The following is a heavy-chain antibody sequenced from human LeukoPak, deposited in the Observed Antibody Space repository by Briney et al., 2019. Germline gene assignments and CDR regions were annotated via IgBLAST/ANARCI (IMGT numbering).Heavy chain of an antibody. J-gene: IGHJ4*02. CDR1: GYTFATYS. D-gene: IGHD6-19*01. CDR3: ARGHSSGRDYYFDT. Sequence: ASVKVSCKTSGYTFATYSINWVRQAPGQGLEWMGWISGYSGSTNYAQKLQGRVTMTTDTSTTTAYMEQRSLKSDDTAVYYCARGHSSGRDYYFDTWGQGTLVTVSS. V-gene: IGHV1-18*01. CDR2: ISGYSGST.